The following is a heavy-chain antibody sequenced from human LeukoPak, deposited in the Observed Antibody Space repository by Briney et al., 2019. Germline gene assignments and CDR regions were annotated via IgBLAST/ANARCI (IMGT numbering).Heavy chain of an antibody. CDR1: GFPLRTYG. D-gene: IGHD3-3*01. V-gene: IGHV3-23*01. J-gene: IGHJ6*03. CDR3: AKDSQYYDFWSRYNHYSYHYMDV. Sequence: GGSLRLSCAASGFPLRTYGMSWVRQAPGKGLEWVSGTPSGGDNTYYADSVKGRFTISRDNSENTLYLQINSLRAEDTAVYYCAKDSQYYDFWSRYNHYSYHYMDVWGKGTTVIVSS. CDR2: TPSGGDNT.